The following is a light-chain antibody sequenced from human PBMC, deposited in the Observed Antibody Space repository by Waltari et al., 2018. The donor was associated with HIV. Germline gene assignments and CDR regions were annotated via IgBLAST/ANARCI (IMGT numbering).Light chain of an antibody. V-gene: IGLV1-40*01. Sequence: QSVLTQPPSVSGAPGQRVTISCTGRSSNIGAGYDVHWYQQLPGPAPKLLIYGNSNRPSGFPDRFSGSKSGTSASLAITGLQAEDEADYYCQSYDSSLSGVVFGGGTKLTVL. CDR2: GNS. CDR1: SSNIGAGYD. CDR3: QSYDSSLSGVV. J-gene: IGLJ2*01.